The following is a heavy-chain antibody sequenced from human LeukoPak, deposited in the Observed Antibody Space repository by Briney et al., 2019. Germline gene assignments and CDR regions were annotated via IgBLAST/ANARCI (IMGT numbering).Heavy chain of an antibody. Sequence: GGSLRLSCAASGFTFSTYAMSWVRQAPGKGLEWVSTISGNGVSTYYANSVKGRFTISRDNSKNTLYLQMNSLRAEGTAVYYCARDSRIMTYYFDYWGQGTLVTVSS. V-gene: IGHV3-23*01. D-gene: IGHD3-16*01. CDR3: ARDSRIMTYYFDY. CDR2: ISGNGVST. J-gene: IGHJ4*02. CDR1: GFTFSTYA.